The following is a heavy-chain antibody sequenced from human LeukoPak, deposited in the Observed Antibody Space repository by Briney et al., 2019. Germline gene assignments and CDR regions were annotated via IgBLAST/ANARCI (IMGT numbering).Heavy chain of an antibody. D-gene: IGHD3-22*01. J-gene: IGHJ4*02. CDR1: GYTFTSYY. V-gene: IGHV1-46*01. CDR2: INPSGGST. Sequence: ASVKVSCKASGYTFTSYYMHWVRQAPGQGLEWMGIINPSGGSTSYAQKFQGRVTMTRDTSTSTVYMELSSLRSEDTAVYYCAREETPDYYDSSGYSLDYWGQGTLVTVSS. CDR3: AREETPDYYDSSGYSLDY.